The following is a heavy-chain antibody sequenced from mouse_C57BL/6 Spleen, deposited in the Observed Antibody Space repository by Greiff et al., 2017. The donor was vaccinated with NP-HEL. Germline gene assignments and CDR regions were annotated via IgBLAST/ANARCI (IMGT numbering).Heavy chain of an antibody. CDR1: GYTFTDYN. Sequence: EVQLQQSGPELVKPGASVKIPCKASGYTFTDYNMDWVKQSHGKSLEWIGDINPNNGGTIYNQKFKGKATLTVDKSSSTAYMELRSLTSEDTAVYDCARFNYYGSSYDAMDYWGQGTSVTVSS. D-gene: IGHD1-1*01. V-gene: IGHV1-18*01. CDR3: ARFNYYGSSYDAMDY. CDR2: INPNNGGT. J-gene: IGHJ4*01.